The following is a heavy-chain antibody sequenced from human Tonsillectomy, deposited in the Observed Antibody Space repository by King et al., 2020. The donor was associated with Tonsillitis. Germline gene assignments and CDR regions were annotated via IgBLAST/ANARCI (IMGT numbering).Heavy chain of an antibody. J-gene: IGHJ6*02. D-gene: IGHD3-10*01. CDR2: FDPEDGET. CDR1: GYPLTELS. Sequence: QLVQSGAEVKKPGASVKVSCKVSGYPLTELSMHWVRQAPGKGLEWMGGFDPEDGETIYAQKFQGRVTMTEDISTDTAYMEVSSLRSEDTAVYYCAASRWFGELGYYVYAMDVWGQGTAVTVSS. CDR3: AASRWFGELGYYVYAMDV. V-gene: IGHV1-24*01.